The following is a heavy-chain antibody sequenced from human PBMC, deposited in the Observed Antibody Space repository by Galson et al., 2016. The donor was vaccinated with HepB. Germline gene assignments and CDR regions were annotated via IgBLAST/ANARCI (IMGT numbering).Heavy chain of an antibody. CDR2: IYWDGDK. CDR3: AHRVVGSSNTWNAGYFDS. D-gene: IGHD6-13*01. Sequence: PALVKPTQTLTLTCTFSGFSLTTSGVGVGWIRQPPGKALEWLAVIYWDGDKRYSPSLKNRLTVTKDTSKNQVVLTMTNMDPVDTGTYYCAHRVVGSSNTWNAGYFDSWGQGSLVSVSS. CDR1: GFSLTTSGVG. J-gene: IGHJ4*02. V-gene: IGHV2-5*02.